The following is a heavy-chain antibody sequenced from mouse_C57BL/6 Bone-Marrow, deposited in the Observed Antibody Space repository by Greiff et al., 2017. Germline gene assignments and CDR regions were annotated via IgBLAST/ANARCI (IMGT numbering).Heavy chain of an antibody. CDR1: GYTFTTYP. CDR3: ARDY. V-gene: IGHV1-47*01. J-gene: IGHJ2*01. CDR2: FHSYNDDT. Sequence: VQLKAFGAELVKPGASVMMSCKASGYTFTTYPIAWLKPNHGKSLEWIGNFHSYNDDTKYYKKRKGKATETVEKSSSTVYLELNRLTSDNSAVYYCARDYWGQGTTLTVSS.